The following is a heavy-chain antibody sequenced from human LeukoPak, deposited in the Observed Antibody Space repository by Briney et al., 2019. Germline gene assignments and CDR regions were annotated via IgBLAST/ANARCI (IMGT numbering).Heavy chain of an antibody. V-gene: IGHV3-74*01. CDR3: ARDGAGGLLLDY. J-gene: IGHJ4*02. D-gene: IGHD3-22*01. CDR1: GFSFSRDW. Sequence: GGSLRLSGAASGFSFSRDWMHWVRQAPGKGLVWVSRINSDGSRTNYADSVKGRFTISRDNAKNTLYLQMNSLRVEDTAVYYCARDGAGGLLLDYWGQGALVTVSS. CDR2: INSDGSRT.